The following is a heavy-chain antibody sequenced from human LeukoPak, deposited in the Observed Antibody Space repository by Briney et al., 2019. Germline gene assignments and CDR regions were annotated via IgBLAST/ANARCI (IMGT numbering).Heavy chain of an antibody. Sequence: GGSLRLSCAASGFTLSSYSMNWVRQAPGKRLEWVSSISSSTSYIFYADSVKGRFTISRDNAKNSLYLQMNSLRAEDTAVYCCARDYYDSRRKFDYWGQGTLVTVSS. D-gene: IGHD3-22*01. CDR1: GFTLSSYS. CDR2: ISSSTSYI. V-gene: IGHV3-21*01. CDR3: ARDYYDSRRKFDY. J-gene: IGHJ4*02.